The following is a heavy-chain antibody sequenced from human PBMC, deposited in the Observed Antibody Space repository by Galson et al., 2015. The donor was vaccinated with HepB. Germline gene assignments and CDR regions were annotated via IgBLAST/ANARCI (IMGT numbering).Heavy chain of an antibody. CDR1: GFTVSSNY. CDR3: ARDRGYSSGLFRLDY. CDR2: INQDGSSK. Sequence: SLRLSCAASGFTVSSNYMSWVRQAPGKGLEWVANINQDGSSKYYVDSVKGRFSISRDSAKNSLYLQMNSLRDEDTAVYYCARDRGYSSGLFRLDYWGQGTLVTVSA. J-gene: IGHJ4*02. V-gene: IGHV3-7*01. D-gene: IGHD3-10*01.